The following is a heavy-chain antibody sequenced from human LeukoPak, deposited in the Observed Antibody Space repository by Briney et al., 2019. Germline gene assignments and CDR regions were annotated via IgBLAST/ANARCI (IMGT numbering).Heavy chain of an antibody. CDR2: IYHSGST. CDR1: GYSISSGYY. V-gene: IGHV4-38-2*02. D-gene: IGHD3-10*01. J-gene: IGHJ4*02. Sequence: PSETLSLTCTVSGYSISSGYYWGWIRQPPGKGLEWIGSIYHSGSTYYNPSLKSRVTISVDTSKNQFSLKLSSVTAADTAVYYCARSGITMVRGIMGYWGQGTLVTVSS. CDR3: ARSGITMVRGIMGY.